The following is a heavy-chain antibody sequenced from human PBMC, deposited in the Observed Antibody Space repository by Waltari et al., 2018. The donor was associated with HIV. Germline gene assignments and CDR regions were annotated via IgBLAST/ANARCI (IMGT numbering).Heavy chain of an antibody. CDR1: GYTFTSYA. V-gene: IGHV1-3*01. Sequence: QVQLVQSGAEVKKPGASVKVSCKASGYTFTSYAMHWVRHAPGQRLEWMGWINAGNGNTKYSQKFQGRVTITRDTSASTAYMELSSLRSEDTAVYYCARDHYYDSSGYYPFDYWGQGTLVTVSS. CDR3: ARDHYYDSSGYYPFDY. CDR2: INAGNGNT. D-gene: IGHD3-22*01. J-gene: IGHJ4*02.